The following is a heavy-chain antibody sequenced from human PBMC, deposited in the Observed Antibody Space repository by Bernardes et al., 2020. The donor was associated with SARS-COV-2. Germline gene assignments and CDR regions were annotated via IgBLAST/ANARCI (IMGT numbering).Heavy chain of an antibody. D-gene: IGHD3-16*01. CDR1: GGSFSGYY. CDR3: ARAVWGIWYFDL. Sequence: SESLSPTCAVYGGSFSGYYWSWIRQPPGKGLEWIVEFNHSGSTNYNPSLKSRVTISVDTSKNQFSLKLSSVTAADTAVYYCARAVWGIWYFDLWGRGTLVTVSS. CDR2: FNHSGST. V-gene: IGHV4-34*01. J-gene: IGHJ2*01.